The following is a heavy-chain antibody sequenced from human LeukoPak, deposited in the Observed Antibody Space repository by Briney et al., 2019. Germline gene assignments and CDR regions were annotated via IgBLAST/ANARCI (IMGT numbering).Heavy chain of an antibody. D-gene: IGHD3-16*01. CDR3: AKASRDLGYYDY. CDR2: I. V-gene: IGHV3-23*01. Sequence: PGGSLRLSCAASGFIFSSYAMSWVRQAPGKGLEWVSGIDSVKGRFTISRDNSKNTLYLQMNSLRAEDTAVYYCAKASRDLGYYDYWGQGTLVTVSS. CDR1: GFIFSSYA. J-gene: IGHJ4*02.